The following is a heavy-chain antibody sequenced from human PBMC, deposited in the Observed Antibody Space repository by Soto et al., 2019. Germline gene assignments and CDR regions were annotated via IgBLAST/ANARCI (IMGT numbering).Heavy chain of an antibody. D-gene: IGHD3-22*01. CDR2: ISYDGSNK. CDR3: ARGTLGYYSNYYFGMDV. J-gene: IGHJ6*02. CDR1: GFTFSSYA. V-gene: IGHV3-30-3*01. Sequence: QVQLVESGGGVVQPGRSLRLSCADSGFTFSSYAMHWVRQAPGKGLEWVAVISYDGSNKYYADSVKGRFTISRDNSKNTLYLKMNSLRSEDTAVYYCARGTLGYYSNYYFGMDVWGQGPTVTVSS.